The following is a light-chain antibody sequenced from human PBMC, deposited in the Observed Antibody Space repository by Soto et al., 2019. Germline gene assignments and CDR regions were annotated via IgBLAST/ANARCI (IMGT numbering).Light chain of an antibody. Sequence: DIQMTQSPSSVSASVGDIVTITFRASQGISSWLAWYQQKPGKAPKLLIYAASSLQSGVPSRFSGSGSGTEFTLTINSLQPDDFATYYCQQYNTYSGTFGPGTKVDIK. CDR3: QQYNTYSGT. CDR1: QGISSW. V-gene: IGKV1D-16*01. J-gene: IGKJ1*01. CDR2: AAS.